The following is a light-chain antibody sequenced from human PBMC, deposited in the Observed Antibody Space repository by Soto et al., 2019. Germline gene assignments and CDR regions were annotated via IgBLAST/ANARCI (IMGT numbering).Light chain of an antibody. CDR1: QSVSSN. J-gene: IGKJ1*01. Sequence: EIVMTQSPATLSVSPGERATLSCRASQSVSSNLVWYQQKPGQAPRLLIYSASTRATGIPARFSGSGSGTEFTLTISSLQSEDFAVYYCQQYNNWPLTFGQGTKVDIK. CDR2: SAS. CDR3: QQYNNWPLT. V-gene: IGKV3-15*01.